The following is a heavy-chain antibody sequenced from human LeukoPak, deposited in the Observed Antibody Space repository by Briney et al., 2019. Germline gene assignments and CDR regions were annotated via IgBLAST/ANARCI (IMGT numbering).Heavy chain of an antibody. CDR1: GGAISSSSYY. Sequence: SETLSLTCTVSGGAISSSSYYWGWIRQPPGKGLEWIGSISYSGSTDYNPSLKSRVTISVDTSKNQFSLRLSSVTAADTAVYYCARHSGSYLYYFDFWGQGALVTVSS. CDR2: ISYSGST. CDR3: ARHSGSYLYYFDF. V-gene: IGHV4-39*01. J-gene: IGHJ4*02. D-gene: IGHD1-26*01.